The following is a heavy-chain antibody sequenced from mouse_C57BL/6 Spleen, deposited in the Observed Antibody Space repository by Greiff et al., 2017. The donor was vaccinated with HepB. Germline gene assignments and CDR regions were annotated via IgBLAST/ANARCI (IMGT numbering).Heavy chain of an antibody. CDR2: INYDGGST. V-gene: IGHV5-16*01. Sequence: EVKLVESEGGLVQPGSSMKLSCTASGFTFSDYYMAWVRQVPEKGLEWVANINYDGGSTYYLDSLKSRFIISRDNAKNILYLQLSSLKSEDTATYYGAREYRWGVGYWGQGTTLTVSS. CDR1: GFTFSDYY. J-gene: IGHJ2*01. CDR3: AREYRWGVGY. D-gene: IGHD4-1*01.